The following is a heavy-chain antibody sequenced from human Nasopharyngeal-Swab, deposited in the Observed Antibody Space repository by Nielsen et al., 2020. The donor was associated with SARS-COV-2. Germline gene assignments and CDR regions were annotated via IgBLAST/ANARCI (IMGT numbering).Heavy chain of an antibody. V-gene: IGHV3-74*01. CDR3: AREPIVVVVAATGWFDP. Sequence: GESLKISCAASGFTFSSYWMHWVRQAPGKGLVWVSRINSDGSSTSYADSVKGRFTISRDNAKNTLYLQMNSLRAEDTAVYYCAREPIVVVVAATGWFDPWGQGTLVTVSS. J-gene: IGHJ5*02. CDR1: GFTFSSYW. CDR2: INSDGSST. D-gene: IGHD2-15*01.